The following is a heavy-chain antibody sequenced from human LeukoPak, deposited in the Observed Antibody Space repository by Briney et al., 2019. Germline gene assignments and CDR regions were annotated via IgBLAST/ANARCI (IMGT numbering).Heavy chain of an antibody. J-gene: IGHJ4*02. V-gene: IGHV4-61*02. Sequence: PSETLSLTCTVSGGSISSGSYYWSWIGQPAGKGLEWIGRIYTSGSTNYNPSLKSRVTISVDTSKNQFSLKLSSVTAADTAVYYCARGVQLELLPATQFDYWGQGTLVTVSS. D-gene: IGHD1-7*01. CDR2: IYTSGST. CDR3: ARGVQLELLPATQFDY. CDR1: GGSISSGSYY.